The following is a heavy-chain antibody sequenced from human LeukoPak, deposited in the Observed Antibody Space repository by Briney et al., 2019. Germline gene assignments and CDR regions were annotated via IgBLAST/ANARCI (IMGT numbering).Heavy chain of an antibody. CDR3: ASGSYFYFDY. CDR1: GGSISSYY. Sequence: SETLSLTCTVSGGSISSYYWSWIRQPPGKGLEWIGYIYYSGSTNYNPSLKSRVTISVDTSKNQFSLKLSSVTAADTAVYYCASGSYFYFDYWGQGTLVTVSS. V-gene: IGHV4-59*12. J-gene: IGHJ4*02. D-gene: IGHD1-26*01. CDR2: IYYSGST.